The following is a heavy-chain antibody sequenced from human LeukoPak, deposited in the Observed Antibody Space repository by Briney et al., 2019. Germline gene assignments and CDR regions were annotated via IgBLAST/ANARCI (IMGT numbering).Heavy chain of an antibody. Sequence: SETLSLTCTVSGGSISSYYWSWIRQPPGKGLEWIGYIYYSGSTNYNPSLKSRVTISVDTSKNQFSLKLSSVTAADTAVYYCARLVGVQVVVPDAYTFDYWGQGTLVTVSS. D-gene: IGHD2-2*01. CDR1: GGSISSYY. V-gene: IGHV4-59*08. J-gene: IGHJ4*02. CDR2: IYYSGST. CDR3: ARLVGVQVVVPDAYTFDY.